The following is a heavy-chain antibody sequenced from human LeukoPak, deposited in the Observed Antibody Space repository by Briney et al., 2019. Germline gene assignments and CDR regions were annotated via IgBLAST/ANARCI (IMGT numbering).Heavy chain of an antibody. CDR2: ITSSSTI. CDR1: GFTFTNAW. J-gene: IGHJ4*02. V-gene: IGHV3-69-1*01. CDR3: ARRFDS. Sequence: GGSLRLSCATSGFTFTNAWMNWVRQAPGKGLEWVSHITSSSTIYYADSVKGRFTISRDNAKNSLYLQMNSLRDEDTAVYYCARRFDSWGQGTLVTVSS.